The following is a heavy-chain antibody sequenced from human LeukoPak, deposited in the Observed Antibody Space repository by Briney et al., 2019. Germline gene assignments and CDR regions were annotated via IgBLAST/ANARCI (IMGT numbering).Heavy chain of an antibody. J-gene: IGHJ4*02. D-gene: IGHD3-3*01. CDR3: ARNGISNLYYFDY. Sequence: SVKVSCKASGGTFSSYAISWVRQAPGQGLEWMGGIIPIFGTANYAQKFQGRVTITADKSTSTAYMELSSLRSEDTAVYYCARNGISNLYYFDYWGQGTLVTVSS. V-gene: IGHV1-69*06. CDR1: GGTFSSYA. CDR2: IIPIFGTA.